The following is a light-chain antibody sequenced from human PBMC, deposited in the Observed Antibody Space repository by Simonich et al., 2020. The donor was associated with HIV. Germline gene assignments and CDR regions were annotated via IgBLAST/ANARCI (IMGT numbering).Light chain of an antibody. CDR3: SSYTSSSTWV. Sequence: QSALTQPASVSGSPGQSITISCTGNSSDVGGYNYVSWYQQHPGKATKLMISDVSKRPAGFSNRFYGSKSGKTASLTISGLQAEDEADYYCSSYTSSSTWVFGGGTKLTVL. V-gene: IGLV2-14*01. CDR2: DVS. J-gene: IGLJ3*02. CDR1: SSDVGGYNY.